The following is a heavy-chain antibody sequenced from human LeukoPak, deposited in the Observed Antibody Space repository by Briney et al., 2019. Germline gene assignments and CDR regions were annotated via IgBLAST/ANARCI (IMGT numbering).Heavy chain of an antibody. J-gene: IGHJ4*02. V-gene: IGHV4-34*01. CDR2: INHSGST. CDR1: GGSFSGYY. D-gene: IGHD2-8*01. Sequence: SETLSLTCAVYGGSFSGYYWSWLRQPPGKGLEWIGEINHSGSTNYNPSLKSRVTISVDTSKNQFSLKLSSVTAADTAVYYCARHTIVLMVYASLSNSCFDYWGQGTLVTVSS. CDR3: ARHTIVLMVYASLSNSCFDY.